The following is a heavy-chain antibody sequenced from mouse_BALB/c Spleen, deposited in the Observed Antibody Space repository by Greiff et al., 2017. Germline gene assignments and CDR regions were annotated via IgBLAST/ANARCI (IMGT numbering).Heavy chain of an antibody. D-gene: IGHD1-1*01. V-gene: IGHV2-9*02. Sequence: QVQLKESGPGLVAPSQSLSITCTVSGFSLTSYGVHWVRQPPGKGLEWLGVIWAGGSTNYNSALMSRLSISKDNSKRQVFLKMNSLQTDDTAMYYCARAGGSSYGNAMDYWGQGTSVTVSS. CDR3: ARAGGSSYGNAMDY. CDR1: GFSLTSYG. CDR2: IWAGGST. J-gene: IGHJ4*01.